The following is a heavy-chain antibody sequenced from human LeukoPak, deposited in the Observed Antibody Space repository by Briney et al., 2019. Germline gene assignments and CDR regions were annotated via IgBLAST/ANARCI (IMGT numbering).Heavy chain of an antibody. CDR3: ATGLPPPYYYGSGSYYKNVVFDY. V-gene: IGHV4-34*01. D-gene: IGHD3-10*01. CDR2: INHSGST. Sequence: SETLSLTCAVYGGSFSGYYWSWIRQPPGKGLEWIGEINHSGSTNYNPSLKSRVTISVDTSKNQFSLKLSSVTAADTAVYYCATGLPPPYYYGSGSYYKNVVFDYWGQGTLVTVSS. J-gene: IGHJ4*02. CDR1: GGSFSGYY.